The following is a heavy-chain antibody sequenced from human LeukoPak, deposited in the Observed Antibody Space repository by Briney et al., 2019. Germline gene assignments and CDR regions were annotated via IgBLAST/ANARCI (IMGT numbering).Heavy chain of an antibody. V-gene: IGHV1-46*01. CDR3: ARDRGLYGDYEEYNWFDP. D-gene: IGHD4-17*01. CDR1: RYTFTSYY. CDR2: INPSGGST. J-gene: IGHJ5*02. Sequence: ASVKVSCKASRYTFTSYYMHWVRQAPGQGLEWMGIINPSGGSTSYAQKFQGRVTMTRDTSTSTVYMELSSLRSEDTAVYYCARDRGLYGDYEEYNWFDPWGQGTLVTVSS.